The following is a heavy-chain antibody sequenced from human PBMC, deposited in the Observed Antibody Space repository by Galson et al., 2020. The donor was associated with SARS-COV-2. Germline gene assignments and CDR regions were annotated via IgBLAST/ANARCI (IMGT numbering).Heavy chain of an antibody. Sequence: PSETLSLTCAVSGYSISSGYYWGWIRQPPGKGLEWIGSIYHSGSTYYNPSLKSRVTIPVDTSKNQFSLKLSSVTAADTAVYYCARGSGSLTTMIVVVITGGVFDYWGQGTLVTVSS. V-gene: IGHV4-38-2*01. J-gene: IGHJ4*02. CDR1: GYSISSGYY. D-gene: IGHD3-22*01. CDR3: ARGSGSLTTMIVVVITGGVFDY. CDR2: IYHSGST.